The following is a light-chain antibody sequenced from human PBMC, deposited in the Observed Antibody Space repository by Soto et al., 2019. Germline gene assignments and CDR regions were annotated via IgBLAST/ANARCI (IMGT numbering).Light chain of an antibody. J-gene: IGKJ2*01. CDR2: GAS. CDR3: QHYDDWPYT. V-gene: IGKV3-15*01. Sequence: EIVMTQSPATLSVSPWEGATLSCRASQSVRSNLAWYQQKPGQAPRLLIYGASPRAPGIPARFSGSGSGTDFTLTISSLQSEDFAVYYCQHYDDWPYTFGRRTKLEIK. CDR1: QSVRSN.